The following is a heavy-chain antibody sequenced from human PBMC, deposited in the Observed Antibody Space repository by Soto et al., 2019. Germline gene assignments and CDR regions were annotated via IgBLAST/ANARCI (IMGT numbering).Heavy chain of an antibody. D-gene: IGHD3-10*01. V-gene: IGHV3-15*01. CDR2: IKSKTDGGTT. CDR1: GFTFSNAW. J-gene: IGHJ3*02. CDR3: TTDYGSGSYYNLDAFDI. Sequence: EVQLVESGGGLVKPGGSLRLSCAASGFTFSNAWMSWVRQAPGKGLEWVGRIKSKTDGGTTDYAAPVKGRVTISRDDSKNTLYLQMNSLKTEGTAVYYCTTDYGSGSYYNLDAFDIWGQGTMVTVSS.